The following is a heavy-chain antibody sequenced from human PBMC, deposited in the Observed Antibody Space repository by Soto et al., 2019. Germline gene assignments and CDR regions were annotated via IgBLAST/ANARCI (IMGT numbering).Heavy chain of an antibody. CDR1: GGSFSGYY. D-gene: IGHD5-18*01. CDR2: INHSGST. V-gene: IGHV4-34*01. J-gene: IGHJ6*02. CDR3: ARGRIQLWLAAPYYYYGMDV. Sequence: SETLSLTCAVYGGSFSGYYWSWIRQPPGKGLEWIGEINHSGSTNYNPSLKSRVTISVDTSKNQFSLKLSSVTAADTAVYYCARGRIQLWLAAPYYYYGMDVWGQGTTVTVSS.